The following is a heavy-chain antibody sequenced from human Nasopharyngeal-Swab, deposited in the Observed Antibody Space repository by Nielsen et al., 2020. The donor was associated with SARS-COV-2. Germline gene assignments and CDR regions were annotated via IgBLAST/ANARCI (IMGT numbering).Heavy chain of an antibody. Sequence: GSLKPSCAASGFPFSTYWLHWVRQAPGKGLVWVPRINSVGSSTTYADYVKGRFTISRDNAKNTLSLQMNSLRVEDTAVYYCARDLDCSSSDCYLDAFDIWGQGTAVTVSS. CDR3: ARDLDCSSSDCYLDAFDI. J-gene: IGHJ3*02. D-gene: IGHD2-2*01. CDR1: GFPFSTYW. CDR2: INSVGSST. V-gene: IGHV3-74*01.